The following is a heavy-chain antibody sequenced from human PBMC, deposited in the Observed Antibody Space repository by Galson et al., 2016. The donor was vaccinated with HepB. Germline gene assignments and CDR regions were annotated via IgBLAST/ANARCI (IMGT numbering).Heavy chain of an antibody. D-gene: IGHD3-16*01. J-gene: IGHJ6*03. V-gene: IGHV3-23*01. CDR1: GFTFSAYV. Sequence: SLRLSCAASGFTFSAYVMTWVRQVAVKGLEWVSLISGSGVSSYYADSAKGRFTISRDNANNTLFLQMNSLTAEDTAIYYCAKAKTRGRFGNYNYMDVWGKGTTVTVSS. CDR2: ISGSGVSS. CDR3: AKAKTRGRFGNYNYMDV.